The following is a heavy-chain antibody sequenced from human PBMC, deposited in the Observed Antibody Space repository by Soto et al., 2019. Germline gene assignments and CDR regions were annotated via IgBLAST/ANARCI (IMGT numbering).Heavy chain of an antibody. D-gene: IGHD3-22*01. CDR1: GYSFAGYW. CDR2: IDPSDSQT. CDR3: ARDSGLIGSGYYYFDY. V-gene: IGHV5-10-1*01. Sequence: PGESLKISCKGSGYSFAGYWITWVRQKPGKGLEWMGRIDPSDSQTYYSPSFRGHVTISATKSITTVFLQWSSLRASDTAVYYCARDSGLIGSGYYYFDYWGQGTLVTVSS. J-gene: IGHJ4*02.